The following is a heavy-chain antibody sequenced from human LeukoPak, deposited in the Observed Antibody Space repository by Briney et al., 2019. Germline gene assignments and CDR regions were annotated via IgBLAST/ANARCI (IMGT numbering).Heavy chain of an antibody. D-gene: IGHD2-15*01. CDR1: GFTVSSNY. CDR3: AKLPMEPGYCSGGSCSDI. V-gene: IGHV3-30*18. CDR2: ISYDGSNK. J-gene: IGHJ3*02. Sequence: GGSLRLSCAASGFTVSSNYMSWVRQAPGKGLEWVAVISYDGSNKYYADSVKGRFTISRDNSKNTLYLQMNSLRAEDTAVYYCAKLPMEPGYCSGGSCSDIWGQGTMVTVSS.